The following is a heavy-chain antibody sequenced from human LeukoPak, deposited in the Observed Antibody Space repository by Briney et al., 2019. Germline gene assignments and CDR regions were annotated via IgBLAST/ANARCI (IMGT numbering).Heavy chain of an antibody. CDR2: INGGGDAT. V-gene: IGHV3-23*01. CDR3: ARCTASCYANAFDV. J-gene: IGHJ3*01. Sequence: GGSLRLSCATSGFTFNNNAMSWVRQAPGKGLEWISAINGGGDATEYADSVKGRFTISRDNSKNTLYLQMNSLRPDDTAVYYCARCTASCYANAFDVWGQGTLLTVSS. D-gene: IGHD2-2*01. CDR1: GFTFNNNA.